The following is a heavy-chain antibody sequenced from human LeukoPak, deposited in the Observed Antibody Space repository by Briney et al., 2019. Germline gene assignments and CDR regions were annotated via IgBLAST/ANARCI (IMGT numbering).Heavy chain of an antibody. CDR2: INHSGST. CDR3: ARYSYCSGGSSYDPPDY. D-gene: IGHD2-15*01. Sequence: PSETLSLTCAVYGGSFSGYYWSWIRQPPGKGLEWIGEINHSGSTNYNPSLKSRVTISVDTSKNQFSLKLSSVTAADTAVYYCARYSYCSGGSSYDPPDYWGQGTLVTVSS. V-gene: IGHV4-34*01. CDR1: GGSFSGYY. J-gene: IGHJ4*02.